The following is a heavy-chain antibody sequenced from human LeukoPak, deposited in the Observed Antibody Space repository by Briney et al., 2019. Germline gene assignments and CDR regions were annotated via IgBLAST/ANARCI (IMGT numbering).Heavy chain of an antibody. CDR3: ARDSGSGTH. CDR1: GGSFSGYY. J-gene: IGHJ4*02. V-gene: IGHV4-34*01. D-gene: IGHD3-10*01. Sequence: SETLSLTCAVYGGSFSGYYWSWIRQPPGKGLEWIGEINHSGSTNYNPSLKSRVTISVDTSKNQFSLKLSSVTAADTAVYYCARDSGSGTHWGQGTLVTVSS. CDR2: INHSGST.